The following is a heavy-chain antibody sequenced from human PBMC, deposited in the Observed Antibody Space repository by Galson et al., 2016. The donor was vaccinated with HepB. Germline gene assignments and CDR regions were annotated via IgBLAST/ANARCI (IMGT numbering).Heavy chain of an antibody. D-gene: IGHD3-16*01. CDR1: GVSINNEAYH. CDR3: ATYLAGHGGTGY. Sequence: ETLSLTCSVSGVSINNEAYHWRWIRQPPGKGLEWLGHSYHSWHLNDKLRGRVSMSIDTAKNQFSLSLTSLTAADTAVYYCATYLAGHGGTGYWGQGTLVTVAS. CDR2: SYHSWHL. V-gene: IGHV4-61*08. J-gene: IGHJ4*02.